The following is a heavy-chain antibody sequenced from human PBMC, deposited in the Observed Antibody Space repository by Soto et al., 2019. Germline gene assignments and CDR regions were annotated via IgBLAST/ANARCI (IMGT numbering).Heavy chain of an antibody. CDR1: GFTFTNYA. V-gene: IGHV3-23*01. Sequence: RGSLRLSCAASGFTFTNYAMGWVRQAPGKGLEWVSVVSSGGSTYYADSVTGRFTVSRDNSKNTLSLQMNSLSGEDTAVYYCAKRRGAGGHFDYWGQGALVTVSS. J-gene: IGHJ4*02. CDR3: AKRRGAGGHFDY. D-gene: IGHD2-15*01. CDR2: VSSGGST.